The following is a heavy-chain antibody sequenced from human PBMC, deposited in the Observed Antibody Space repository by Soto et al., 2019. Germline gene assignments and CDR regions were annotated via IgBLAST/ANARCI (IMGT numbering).Heavy chain of an antibody. V-gene: IGHV3-23*01. D-gene: IGHD3-3*01. J-gene: IGHJ6*02. CDR1: GFTFSDYV. Sequence: EVQLLESGGDLVQPGGSLRLSCVASGFTFSDYVMSWVRQVPGKGLEWVSSISDGGERTDYRDSVSGRFNISRDNARFTLHLQLNSLRVDDTAIYFCARYRSTDFGLDVWGQGTTVTVSS. CDR2: ISDGGERT. CDR3: ARYRSTDFGLDV.